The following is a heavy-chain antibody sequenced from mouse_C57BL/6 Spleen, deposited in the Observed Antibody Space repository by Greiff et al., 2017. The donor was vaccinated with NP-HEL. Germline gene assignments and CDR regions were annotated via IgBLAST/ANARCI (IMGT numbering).Heavy chain of an antibody. J-gene: IGHJ3*01. CDR1: GFTFSDYY. CDR3: ARGGYGNYAWFAY. Sequence: EVQLQESEGGLVQPGSSMKLSCTASGFTFSDYYMAWVRQVPEKGLEWVANINYDGSSTYYLDSLKSRFIISRDNAKNILYLQMSSLKSEDTATYYCARGGYGNYAWFAYWGQGTLVTVSA. CDR2: INYDGSST. V-gene: IGHV5-16*01. D-gene: IGHD2-1*01.